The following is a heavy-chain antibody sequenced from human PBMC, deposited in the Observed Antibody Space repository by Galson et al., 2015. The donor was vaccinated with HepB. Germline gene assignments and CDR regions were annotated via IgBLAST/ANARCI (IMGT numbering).Heavy chain of an antibody. J-gene: IGHJ4*02. Sequence: LTCTVSGGSISSYYWSWIRQPPGKGLEWLGYIYYSGSTNYNPSLKSRVTISVDTSKNLFSLKLSSVTAADTAVYYCASLEVNYYDSSGYKNWGQGTLVTVSS. CDR3: ASLEVNYYDSSGYKN. D-gene: IGHD3-22*01. V-gene: IGHV4-59*08. CDR1: GGSISSYY. CDR2: IYYSGST.